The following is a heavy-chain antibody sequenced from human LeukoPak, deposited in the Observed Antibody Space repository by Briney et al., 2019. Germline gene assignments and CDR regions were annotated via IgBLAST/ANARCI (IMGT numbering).Heavy chain of an antibody. V-gene: IGHV4-34*01. CDR2: INHSGST. J-gene: IGHJ3*02. D-gene: IGHD3-22*01. Sequence: SETLSLTCAVYGGSFSGYYWSWIRQPPGKGLEWIGEINHSGSTNYIPSLESRVTLSVDTSKNQFSLNLNSVTAADTAVYYCTRHRKRSGGYFGSGHDGFDIWGQGTMVTVSS. CDR3: TRHRKRSGGYFGSGHDGFDI. CDR1: GGSFSGYY.